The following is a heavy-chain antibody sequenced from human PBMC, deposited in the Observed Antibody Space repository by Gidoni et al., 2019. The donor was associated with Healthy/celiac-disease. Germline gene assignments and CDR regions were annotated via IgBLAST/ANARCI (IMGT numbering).Heavy chain of an antibody. CDR2: ISYDGSNK. CDR1: GFTFSSYA. CDR3: AHRSGAFDI. V-gene: IGHV3-30-3*01. D-gene: IGHD6-25*01. J-gene: IGHJ3*02. Sequence: QVQLVESGGGVVQPGRSLRPSCAASGFTFSSYAMHWVRQDPGKGLEWVAVISYDGSNKYYADSVKGRFTISRDNSKNTLYLQMNSLRAEDTAVYYCAHRSGAFDIWGQGTMVTVSS.